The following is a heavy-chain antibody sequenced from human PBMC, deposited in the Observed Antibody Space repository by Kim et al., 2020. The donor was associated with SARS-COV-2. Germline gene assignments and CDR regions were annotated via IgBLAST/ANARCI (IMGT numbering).Heavy chain of an antibody. D-gene: IGHD2-15*01. CDR2: INPNSGGT. J-gene: IGHJ5*02. CDR1: GYTFTGYY. V-gene: IGHV1-2*04. CDR3: AREEYCRSGGSCPRRVHNWFDP. Sequence: ASVKVSCKASGYTFTGYYMHWVRQAPGQGLEWMGWINPNSGGTNYAQKFQGWVTMTRDTSISTAYMELSRLRSDDTAVYYCAREEYCRSGGSCPRRVHNWFDPWGQGTLVTVSS.